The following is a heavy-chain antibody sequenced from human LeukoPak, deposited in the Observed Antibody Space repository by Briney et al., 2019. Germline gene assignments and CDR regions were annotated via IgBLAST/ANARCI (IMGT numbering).Heavy chain of an antibody. V-gene: IGHV3-48*03. CDR3: ARCGGSYQFDY. D-gene: IGHD1-26*01. CDR1: GFTFSSYE. Sequence: PGGSLRLSCAASGFTFSSYEMNWVRQAPGKGLEWVSYISSSGSTIYYADSVKGRFTISRDNAKNSLYLQMNSLRAEDTAVYYCARCGGSYQFDYWGQGTLVTVSS. J-gene: IGHJ4*02. CDR2: ISSSGSTI.